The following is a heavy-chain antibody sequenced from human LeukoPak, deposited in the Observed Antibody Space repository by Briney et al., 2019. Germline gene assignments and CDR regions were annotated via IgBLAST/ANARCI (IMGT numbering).Heavy chain of an antibody. V-gene: IGHV4-59*01. CDR1: GCSISSYY. J-gene: IGHJ4*02. CDR3: ARAGGAADLDY. D-gene: IGHD6-13*01. Sequence: SETLSLTCTVPGCSISSYYWTWIRQPPGKGLEWIGYIYYSGSTSYNPSLKSRVTISVDTSKNQFSLKLSSVTAADTAVYYCARAGGAADLDYWGQGTLVTVSS. CDR2: IYYSGST.